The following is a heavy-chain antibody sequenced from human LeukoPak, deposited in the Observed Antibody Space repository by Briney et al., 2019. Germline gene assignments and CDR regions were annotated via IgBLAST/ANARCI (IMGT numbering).Heavy chain of an antibody. J-gene: IGHJ4*02. D-gene: IGHD3-22*01. Sequence: GGSLGLSCTASGFTVSNNYMSWVRQAPGKGLEWVSVIYSGGTTFYADSVKGRFTISRDNSKNTLSLQLDSLRAEDTAVYYCARGPADGTYYDYWGQGTLVTVSS. CDR3: ARGPADGTYYDY. CDR1: GFTVSNNY. V-gene: IGHV3-53*01. CDR2: IYSGGTT.